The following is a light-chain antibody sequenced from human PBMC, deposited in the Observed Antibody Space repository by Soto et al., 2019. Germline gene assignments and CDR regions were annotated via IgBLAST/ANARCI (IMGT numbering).Light chain of an antibody. V-gene: IGKV1-27*01. CDR2: ATS. CDR1: QGIAPY. J-gene: IGKJ4*01. CDR3: QKYNSAPLT. Sequence: DVQMTQSPSSLSAFVGDRVTITCRASQGIAPYLAWFQQKPGKVPKLLIYATSTLQSGVPSRFSGSGSGTDFTLTINSLQPEDVGTYYCQKYNSAPLTFGGGTKVESN.